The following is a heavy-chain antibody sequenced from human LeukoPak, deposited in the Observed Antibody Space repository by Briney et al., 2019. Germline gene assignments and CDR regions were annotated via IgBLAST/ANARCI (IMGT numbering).Heavy chain of an antibody. V-gene: IGHV3-9*01. CDR2: ISWNSGSI. CDR3: AKGGSVVVEYYFDY. J-gene: IGHJ4*02. Sequence: PGRSLRLSCAASGFTFDDYAMPWVRQAPGKGLEWVSGISWNSGSIGYADSVKGRFTISRDNAKNSLYLQMNSLRAEDTALYYCAKGGSVVVEYYFDYWGQGTLVTVSS. D-gene: IGHD3-22*01. CDR1: GFTFDDYA.